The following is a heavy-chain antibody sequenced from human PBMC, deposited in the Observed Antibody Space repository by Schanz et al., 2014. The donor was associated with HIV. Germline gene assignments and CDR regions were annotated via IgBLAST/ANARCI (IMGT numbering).Heavy chain of an antibody. Sequence: QVRLHQWGAGLLKPSETLSLTCAVYGVSLSGYYWSWVRQPPGKGLEWIGEIYYSGSTNYKPSLKSCVAISKDTSKNQFSLRLSSLTAADTAVYYCARAGYYYGSGSSFPLAYWGQGTLVTVSS. D-gene: IGHD3-10*01. CDR1: GVSLSGYY. CDR2: IYYSGST. J-gene: IGHJ4*02. CDR3: ARAGYYYGSGSSFPLAY. V-gene: IGHV4-34*01.